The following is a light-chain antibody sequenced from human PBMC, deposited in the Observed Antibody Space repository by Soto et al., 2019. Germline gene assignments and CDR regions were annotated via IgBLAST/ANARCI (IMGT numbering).Light chain of an antibody. CDR1: TSDVGGYDY. CDR3: HSYAGSNTFV. CDR2: EVN. J-gene: IGLJ1*01. Sequence: QSALTQPPSASGSPGQSVTISCTGTTSDVGGYDYVSWYQQHPGKAPKVLLYEVNKRPSGVPDRFSGSKSGNTASLTVSGLQSEYEADYYCHSYAGSNTFVFGTGTKLTVL. V-gene: IGLV2-8*01.